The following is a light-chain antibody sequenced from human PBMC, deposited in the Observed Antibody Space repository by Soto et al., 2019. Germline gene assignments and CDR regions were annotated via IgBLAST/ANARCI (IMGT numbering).Light chain of an antibody. Sequence: NVLMSTSRKRSLYRESRDTLSCRASQSISSSYLAWYQQRPGQAPRLLIYGASSRATGIPEGFSRSMPGKPLSLSYSTLEPQTCALPIYEDSCRASWTFTQGTKVDIK. CDR2: GAS. J-gene: IGKJ1*01. V-gene: IGKV3-20*01. CDR1: QSISSSY. CDR3: EDSCRASWT.